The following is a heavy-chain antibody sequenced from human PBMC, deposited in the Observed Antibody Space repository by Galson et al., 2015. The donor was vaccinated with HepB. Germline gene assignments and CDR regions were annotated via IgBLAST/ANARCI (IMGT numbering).Heavy chain of an antibody. J-gene: IGHJ4*02. CDR1: GFTVSSNY. CDR3: AREAHCSGGSCYRGGFDY. Sequence: SLRLSCAASGFTVSSNYMSWVRQAPGKGLEWVSVIYSGGSTYYADSVKGRFTISRDNSKNTLYLQMNSLRAEDTAVYYCAREAHCSGGSCYRGGFDYWGQGTLVTVSS. D-gene: IGHD2-15*01. CDR2: IYSGGST. V-gene: IGHV3-53*01.